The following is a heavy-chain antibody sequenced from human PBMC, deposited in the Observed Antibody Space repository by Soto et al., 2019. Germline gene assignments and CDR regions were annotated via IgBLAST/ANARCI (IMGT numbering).Heavy chain of an antibody. CDR3: AREEGSYDILTGYPGLPDY. CDR2: IYYSGST. J-gene: IGHJ4*02. D-gene: IGHD3-9*01. V-gene: IGHV4-39*02. Sequence: PSETLSLTCTVSGSSISSSSYYWGWIRQPPGKGLEWIGSIYYSGSTYYNPSLKSRVTISVDTSKNQFSLKLSSVTAADTAVYYCAREEGSYDILTGYPGLPDYWGQGTLVTVSS. CDR1: GSSISSSSYY.